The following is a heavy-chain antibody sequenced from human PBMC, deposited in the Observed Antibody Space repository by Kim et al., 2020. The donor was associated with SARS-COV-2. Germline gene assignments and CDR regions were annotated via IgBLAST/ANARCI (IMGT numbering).Heavy chain of an antibody. Sequence: ASVKVSCKASGYAFTSYGITWVRQAPGQGLEWMGWIIADNGNTNHAQKIQGRVTMSTDTSTSTAYMELRSLGSDDTAVYYCARGPVGTPMSPFWYWGQGTLVTVSS. V-gene: IGHV1-18*01. CDR1: GYAFTSYG. CDR2: IIADNGNT. J-gene: IGHJ4*02. CDR3: ARGPVGTPMSPFWY. D-gene: IGHD5-18*01.